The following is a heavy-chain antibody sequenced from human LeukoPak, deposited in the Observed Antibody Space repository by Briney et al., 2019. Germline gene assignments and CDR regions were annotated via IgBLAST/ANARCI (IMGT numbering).Heavy chain of an antibody. J-gene: IGHJ4*02. CDR1: GFTFSSYA. D-gene: IGHD3-3*01. CDR2: ISFDGNNE. CDR3: ARDLGFWSGDYKNY. V-gene: IGHV3-30-3*01. Sequence: GRSLRLSCAASGFTFSSYAMHWVRQAPGKGLEWLAIISFDGNNEYYADSVKGRYTISRDNSKNTLYLQMNSLRAEDTAVYYCARDLGFWSGDYKNYWGQETLVTVSS.